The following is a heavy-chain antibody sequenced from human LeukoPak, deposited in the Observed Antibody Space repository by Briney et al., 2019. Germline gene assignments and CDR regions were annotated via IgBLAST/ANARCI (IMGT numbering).Heavy chain of an antibody. D-gene: IGHD6-19*01. J-gene: IGHJ4*02. Sequence: GGSLRLSCAASGFTFSRYSVNWVRQAPGKGLEWVSSIISSSSYIYYAHSMKGRFTISRDNAKNSLYLQMNSLRAEDTAVYYCAREGYSSGWYVDYWGQGPLVTVSS. CDR1: GFTFSRYS. CDR2: IISSSSYI. CDR3: AREGYSSGWYVDY. V-gene: IGHV3-21*01.